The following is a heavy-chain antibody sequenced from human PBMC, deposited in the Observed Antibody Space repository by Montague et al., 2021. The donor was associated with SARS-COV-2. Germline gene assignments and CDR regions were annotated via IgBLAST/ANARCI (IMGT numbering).Heavy chain of an antibody. J-gene: IGHJ4*02. CDR3: ARDFGGYGGTDN. D-gene: IGHD4-23*01. CDR2: IYYSGNT. CDR1: GGSIDSGGFF. Sequence: TLSLTCTVSGGSIDSGGFFWSWIRQHPGKGLEWIGYIYYSGNTYYNPSLKSRVTISVDTSKNQFSLKLSSVTAEDTALYYCARDFGGYGGTDNWGQGTLVTVSS. V-gene: IGHV4-31*03.